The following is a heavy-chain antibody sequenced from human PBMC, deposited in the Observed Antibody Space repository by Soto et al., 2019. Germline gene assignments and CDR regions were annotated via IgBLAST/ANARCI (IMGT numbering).Heavy chain of an antibody. CDR3: ARDQDTYGQAVFDS. CDR2: IKTDGTST. D-gene: IGHD2-15*01. CDR1: GFTLSSRW. Sequence: EVQLVESGGGLVQPGGSLRLSCAASGFTLSSRWMHWVRQAPGKGLVWVSRIKTDGTSTSYADSVKGRFTISRDNANNTLYRQMNRLRAEDTGMYYCARDQDTYGQAVFDSWGQGTLVTVSS. V-gene: IGHV3-74*01. J-gene: IGHJ4*02.